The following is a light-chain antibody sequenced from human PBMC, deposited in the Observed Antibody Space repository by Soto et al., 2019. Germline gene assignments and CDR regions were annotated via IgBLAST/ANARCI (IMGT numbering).Light chain of an antibody. CDR2: DVN. J-gene: IGLJ1*01. CDR3: FSKISGFVYG. V-gene: IGLV2-14*01. Sequence: QSALAQPASVSGSFGQSITISCSGPNTDLGVYGYVSWYQHHPGKAPKLLIYDVNNRPSGISDRFSGSKSGGTASLTISGLQAEDEADYFCFSKISGFVYGFGTGTKVTVL. CDR1: NTDLGVYGY.